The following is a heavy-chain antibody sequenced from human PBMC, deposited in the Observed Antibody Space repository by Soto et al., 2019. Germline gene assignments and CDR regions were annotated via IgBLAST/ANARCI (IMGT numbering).Heavy chain of an antibody. J-gene: IGHJ4*02. CDR3: ARGLSVTLFDN. Sequence: SETLSLTCTVSGGSISTGGYYWTWIRQHPGKGLEWIGYVYYSGSTYYNPSLKSRVTISVDTSKNQFSLKLSSVTAAYTAVYYCARGLSVTLFDNWGQGTLVTVSS. CDR1: GGSISTGGYY. V-gene: IGHV4-31*03. D-gene: IGHD4-17*01. CDR2: VYYSGST.